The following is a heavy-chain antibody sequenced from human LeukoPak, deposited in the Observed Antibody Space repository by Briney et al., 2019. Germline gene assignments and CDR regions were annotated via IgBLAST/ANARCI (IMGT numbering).Heavy chain of an antibody. CDR1: GFTFSSYG. CDR2: IRYDGSNK. V-gene: IGHV3-30*02. Sequence: GGSLRLSCAASGFTFSSYGMHWVRQAPGKGLEWVAFIRYDGSNKYYADSVKGRSTISRDNSKNTLYLQMNSLRAEDTAVYYCAKDPIAAAGIFDYWGQGTLVTVSS. CDR3: AKDPIAAAGIFDY. D-gene: IGHD6-13*01. J-gene: IGHJ4*02.